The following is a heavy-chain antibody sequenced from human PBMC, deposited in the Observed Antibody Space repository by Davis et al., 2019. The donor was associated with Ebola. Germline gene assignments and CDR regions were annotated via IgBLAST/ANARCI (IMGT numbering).Heavy chain of an antibody. J-gene: IGHJ4*02. CDR2: ISGDGGRT. V-gene: IGHV3-43*02. D-gene: IGHD2-21*02. CDR1: GFTFGHYA. Sequence: GESLKISCAASGFTFGHYAMHWVRQVPGKGLESVSLISGDGGRTYYADSVKGRFTISRDNSKTSLYLQMNALTTEDTALYYCGKADCGGDCRVVDYWGQGTLVTVSS. CDR3: GKADCGGDCRVVDY.